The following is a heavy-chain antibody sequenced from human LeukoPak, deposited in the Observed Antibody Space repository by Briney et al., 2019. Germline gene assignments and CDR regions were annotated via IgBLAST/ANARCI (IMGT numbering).Heavy chain of an antibody. Sequence: GGSLRLSCAASGFTFSSYWMHWVRQAPGKGLVWVSRINRDGSSTSYADSVKGRFTISRDNAQNSMYLQMNSLRAEDTAVYYCGRVGGRSKAAKGDAFDIWGQGTMVVVSS. D-gene: IGHD6-6*01. J-gene: IGHJ3*02. V-gene: IGHV3-74*01. CDR1: GFTFSSYW. CDR3: GRVGGRSKAAKGDAFDI. CDR2: INRDGSST.